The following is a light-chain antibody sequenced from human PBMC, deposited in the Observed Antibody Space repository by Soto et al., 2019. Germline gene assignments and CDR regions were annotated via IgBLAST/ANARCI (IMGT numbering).Light chain of an antibody. Sequence: DIQMTQSPSTLSGSVGDRVTITCRASQTISSWLAWYQQKPGKAPKLLIYKASTLKSGVPSRFSGSGSGTEFTLTISSLQPDDFATYYCQHYNSYSEAFGQGTEVHIK. CDR3: QHYNSYSEA. V-gene: IGKV1-5*03. J-gene: IGKJ1*01. CDR2: KAS. CDR1: QTISSW.